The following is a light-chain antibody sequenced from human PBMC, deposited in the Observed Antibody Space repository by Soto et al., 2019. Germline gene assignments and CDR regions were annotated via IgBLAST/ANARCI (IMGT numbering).Light chain of an antibody. CDR3: SSYTSSSTLV. CDR2: DVS. CDR1: SSDVGGYNY. V-gene: IGLV2-14*01. Sequence: QSALTQPASVSGSPGQSITISCTGTSSDVGGYNYVSWYQQHPGKAPKLMIYDVSNRPSGVCNRFSGSKSGNTASLTISGLQAEDEADYYCSSYTSSSTLVFGTGTKVTVL. J-gene: IGLJ1*01.